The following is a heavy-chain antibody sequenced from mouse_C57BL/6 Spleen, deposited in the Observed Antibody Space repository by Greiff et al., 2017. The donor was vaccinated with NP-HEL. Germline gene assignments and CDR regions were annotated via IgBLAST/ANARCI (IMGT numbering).Heavy chain of an antibody. CDR1: GYTFTSYW. CDR2: IDPSDSYT. J-gene: IGHJ4*01. V-gene: IGHV1-50*01. D-gene: IGHD1-1*01. CDR3: ARLTVVDYAMDY. Sequence: QVQLKQPGAELVKPGASVKLSCKASGYTFTSYWMQWVKQRPGQGLEWIGEIDPSDSYTNYNQKFKGKATLTVDTSSSTAYMQLSSLTSEDSAVYYCARLTVVDYAMDYWGQGTSVTVSS.